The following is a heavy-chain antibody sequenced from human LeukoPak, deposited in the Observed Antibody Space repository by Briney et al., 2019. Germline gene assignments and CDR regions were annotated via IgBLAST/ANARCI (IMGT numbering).Heavy chain of an antibody. V-gene: IGHV1-18*01. CDR3: ARATDTTVPFDY. J-gene: IGHJ4*02. CDR2: ISAYNGNT. Sequence: VASVKVSCKASGYTFTSYGISWVRQTPGQGLEWMGWISAYNGNTNYAQKLQGRVTMTTDTSTSTAYMELRSLRSEDTAVYYCARATDTTVPFDYWGQGTLVTVSS. CDR1: GYTFTSYG. D-gene: IGHD4-17*01.